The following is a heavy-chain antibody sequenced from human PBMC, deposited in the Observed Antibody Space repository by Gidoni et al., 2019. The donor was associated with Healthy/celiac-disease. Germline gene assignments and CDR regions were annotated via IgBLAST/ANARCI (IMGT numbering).Heavy chain of an antibody. CDR1: GYTVTDYY. CDR2: INPNSGGT. CDR3: ARVFPPNTRTRQFDP. Sequence: QVQLVQSGAEGKKPGASVKVSCKDSGYTVTDYYMHWVRQAPGQGLEWMGRINPNSGGTNYAQKFQGRVTMTRDTSISTAYMELSRLRSADTAVYYCARVFPPNTRTRQFDPWGQGTLVTVSS. V-gene: IGHV1-2*06. D-gene: IGHD1-7*01. J-gene: IGHJ5*02.